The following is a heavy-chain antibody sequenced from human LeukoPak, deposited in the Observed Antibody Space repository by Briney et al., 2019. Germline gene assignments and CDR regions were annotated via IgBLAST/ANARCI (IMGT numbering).Heavy chain of an antibody. D-gene: IGHD3-22*01. CDR2: VNQDGSEK. J-gene: IGHJ4*02. V-gene: IGHV3-7*03. Sequence: GGSLRLSCAASGFTFSNHWMNWVRQAPGKGLEWVANVNQDGSEKYYVDSVKGRFTLSRDNAENSVFLEMNSLRAEDTALYYCAKSHTYYYDSSGYYSGSYFDYWGQGTLVTVSS. CDR1: GFTFSNHW. CDR3: AKSHTYYYDSSGYYSGSYFDY.